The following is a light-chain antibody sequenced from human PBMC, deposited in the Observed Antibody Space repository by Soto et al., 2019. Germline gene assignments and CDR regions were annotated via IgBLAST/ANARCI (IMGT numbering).Light chain of an antibody. Sequence: DIQMTQSPSTLSASVGDRVTITCRASQSISSWLAWYQQKPGKAPKLLIYDASNLESGVPSTFSGSGSGTEFTLTISSLQPGDFATYYCQQYNSYSEAFGQGTKVDIK. CDR1: QSISSW. V-gene: IGKV1-5*01. CDR3: QQYNSYSEA. J-gene: IGKJ1*01. CDR2: DAS.